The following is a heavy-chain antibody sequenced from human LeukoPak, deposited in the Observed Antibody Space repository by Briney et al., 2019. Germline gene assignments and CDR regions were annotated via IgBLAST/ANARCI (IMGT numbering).Heavy chain of an antibody. Sequence: ASVKVSCKVSGDTSPFYGITWVRQAPGQGLEWMGIINPSGGSTSYAQKFQGRVTMTRDTSTSTVYMELSSLRSEDTAVYYCASIPRDEYSSSSRWAWGQGTLVTVSS. J-gene: IGHJ4*02. D-gene: IGHD6-6*01. V-gene: IGHV1-46*01. CDR3: ASIPRDEYSSSSRWA. CDR2: INPSGGST. CDR1: GDTSPFYG.